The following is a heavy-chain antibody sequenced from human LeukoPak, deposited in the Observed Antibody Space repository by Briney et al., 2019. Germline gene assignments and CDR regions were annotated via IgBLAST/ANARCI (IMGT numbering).Heavy chain of an antibody. J-gene: IGHJ3*02. CDR1: GGTFSSYA. CDR3: ARDPNYDAFDI. V-gene: IGHV1-18*01. CDR2: ISAYNGNT. Sequence: GASVKVSCKASGGTFSSYAISWVRQAPGQGLEWMGGISAYNGNTNYAQKLQGRVTMTTDTSTSTAYMELRSLRSDDTAVYYCARDPNYDAFDIWGQGTMVTVSS. D-gene: IGHD4/OR15-4a*01.